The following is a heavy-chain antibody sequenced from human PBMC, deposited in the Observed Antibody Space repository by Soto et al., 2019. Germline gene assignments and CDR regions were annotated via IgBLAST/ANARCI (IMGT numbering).Heavy chain of an antibody. CDR1: GFTFSSYA. CDR2: ISGSGGST. V-gene: IGHV3-23*01. D-gene: IGHD2-15*01. J-gene: IGHJ4*02. CDR3: AKDQCSGGSCYANFDY. Sequence: EVQLLESGGGLVQPGGSLRLSCAASGFTFSSYAMSWVRQAPGKGLEWVSAISGSGGSTYYADSVKGRFTISRDNSKNTLYLQMNSLRAEDTAVYYCAKDQCSGGSCYANFDYWGQGTLVTVSS.